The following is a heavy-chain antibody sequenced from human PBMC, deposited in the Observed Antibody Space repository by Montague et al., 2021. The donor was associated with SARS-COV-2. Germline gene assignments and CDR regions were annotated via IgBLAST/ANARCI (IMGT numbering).Heavy chain of an antibody. V-gene: IGHV4-59*08. D-gene: IGHD3-10*01. CDR3: ARTYYYGSVVWFDS. J-gene: IGHJ5*01. CDR2: VYYNRST. Sequence: SETLSLTCTVSGGSISSDYWFWSRQPPGKGLELIWYVYYNRSTNYNPSLKSQITISVYASTNQFSLKLSSVTAADTAVYYCARTYYYGSVVWFDSWGQGTLVTVSS. CDR1: GGSISSDY.